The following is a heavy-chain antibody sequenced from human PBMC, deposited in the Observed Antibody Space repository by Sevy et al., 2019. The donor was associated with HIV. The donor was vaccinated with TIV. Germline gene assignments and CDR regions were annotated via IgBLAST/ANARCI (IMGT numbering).Heavy chain of an antibody. CDR3: ARDPPPTYQI. V-gene: IGHV3-21*01. D-gene: IGHD2-2*01. J-gene: IGHJ3*02. CDR1: GFTFSSYS. CDR2: ISSSSSYI. Sequence: GGSLRLACAASGFTFSSYSMNWVRQAPGKGLEWVSSISSSSSYIYYADSVKGRFTISRDNAKNSLYLQMNSLRAEDTAVYYCARDPPPTYQIWGQGTMVTVSS.